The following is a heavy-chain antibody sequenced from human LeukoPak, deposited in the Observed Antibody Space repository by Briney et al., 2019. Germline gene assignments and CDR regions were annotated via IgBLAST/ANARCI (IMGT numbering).Heavy chain of an antibody. CDR2: INPNSGGT. Sequence: VASVKVSCKASGYTFTGYYMHWVRQAPGQGLEWMGWINPNSGGTNYAQKFQGRVTMTRDTPISTAYMELSRLRSDDTAVYYCARAKVGATVFDYWGQGTLVTVSS. CDR1: GYTFTGYY. D-gene: IGHD1-26*01. CDR3: ARAKVGATVFDY. V-gene: IGHV1-2*02. J-gene: IGHJ4*02.